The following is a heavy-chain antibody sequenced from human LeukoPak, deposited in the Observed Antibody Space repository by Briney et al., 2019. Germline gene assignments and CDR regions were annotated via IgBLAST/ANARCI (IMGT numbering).Heavy chain of an antibody. Sequence: PGGSLRLSCAASGFSFSTYWMSWVRQTPEKGLEFVANIDQGGSVRNYMDSLKGRCTISRDNAKKSLYLEINSLRADDTAVYYCARDPESSSFDLWGRGALVTVFS. CDR1: GFSFSTYW. D-gene: IGHD6-13*01. J-gene: IGHJ4*02. CDR2: IDQGGSVR. CDR3: ARDPESSSFDL. V-gene: IGHV3-7*01.